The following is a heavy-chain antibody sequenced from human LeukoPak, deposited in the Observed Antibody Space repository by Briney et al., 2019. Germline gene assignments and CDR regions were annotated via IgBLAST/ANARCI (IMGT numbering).Heavy chain of an antibody. D-gene: IGHD3-9*01. CDR3: ARDWELRYWQGGLDY. CDR1: GYTFTGYY. Sequence: ASVKVSCKASGYTFTGYYIHWVRQAPGQGLEWMGWINPTTDETDYAPNFKGRVTMTRDTSMSTAYMELSGLRLDGTALYFCARDWELRYWQGGLDYWGQGTLITVSS. CDR2: INPTTDET. V-gene: IGHV1-2*02. J-gene: IGHJ4*02.